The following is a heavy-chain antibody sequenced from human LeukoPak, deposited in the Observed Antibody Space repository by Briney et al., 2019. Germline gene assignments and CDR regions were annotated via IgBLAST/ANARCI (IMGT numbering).Heavy chain of an antibody. Sequence: PGGSLRLSCAASGFTFSSYSMNWVRQAPGKGLEWVSSISSSSSYIYYAGSVKGRFTISRDNAKNSLYLQMNSLRAEDTAVYHCASGGHVDYLGQGTLVTVSS. V-gene: IGHV3-21*01. J-gene: IGHJ4*02. CDR2: ISSSSSYI. CDR1: GFTFSSYS. D-gene: IGHD5-12*01. CDR3: ASGGHVDY.